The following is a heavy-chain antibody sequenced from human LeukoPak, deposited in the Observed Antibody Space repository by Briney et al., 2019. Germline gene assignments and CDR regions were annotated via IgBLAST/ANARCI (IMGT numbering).Heavy chain of an antibody. D-gene: IGHD5-12*01. CDR2: ISGSGGST. J-gene: IGHJ4*02. CDR1: GVTFSSYA. V-gene: IGHV3-23*01. Sequence: GGSLRLSCAASGVTFSSYAMSWVRQAPGKGREWVSAISGSGGSTYYADSVKGRFTISRDNSKNTLYLQMNSLRAEDTAVYYCAKDHLSGRGYSGYDSSFDYWGQGTLVTVSS. CDR3: AKDHLSGRGYSGYDSSFDY.